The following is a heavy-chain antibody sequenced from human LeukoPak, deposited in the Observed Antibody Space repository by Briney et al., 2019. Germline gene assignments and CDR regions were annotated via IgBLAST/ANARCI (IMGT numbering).Heavy chain of an antibody. Sequence: SETLSLTCAAYGGSFSGYYWSWIRQPPGKGLEWIGEINHSGSTNYNPSLKSRVTISVDTSKNQFSLKLSSVTAADTAVYYCAREVSGDIVVVPAARTYYYYYGMDAWGQGTTVTVSS. CDR3: AREVSGDIVVVPAARTYYYYYGMDA. CDR1: GGSFSGYY. J-gene: IGHJ6*02. CDR2: INHSGST. V-gene: IGHV4-34*01. D-gene: IGHD2-2*01.